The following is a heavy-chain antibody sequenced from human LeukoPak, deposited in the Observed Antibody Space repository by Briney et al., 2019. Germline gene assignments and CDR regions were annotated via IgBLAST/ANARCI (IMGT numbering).Heavy chain of an antibody. CDR2: ISAYSSSI. Sequence: PGGSLRLSCVASGFVFSADSMNWVRQAPGKGLEWVSYISAYSSSIHYADSVRGRFTISRDNAKNSLYLQMNSLRVEDTAVYYCARVTYNVVRGLIGMDYYYYMDVWGKGTTVTVSS. CDR3: ARVTYNVVRGLIGMDYYYYMDV. V-gene: IGHV3-48*01. CDR1: GFVFSADS. J-gene: IGHJ6*03. D-gene: IGHD3-10*01.